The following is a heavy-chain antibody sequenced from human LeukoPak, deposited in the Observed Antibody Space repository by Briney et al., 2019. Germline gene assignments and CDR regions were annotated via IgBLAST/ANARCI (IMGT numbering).Heavy chain of an antibody. CDR1: GFPFSSYA. J-gene: IGHJ4*02. D-gene: IGHD5-12*01. CDR2: ISGSGDST. CDR3: ARVGCSGYDYDY. Sequence: GGSLRLSCEASGFPFSSYAMSWVRQTPGKGLEWVSVISGSGDSTYYADSVEGRCTSSRDNSKDALYLQMNSLRAEDTAVYYCARVGCSGYDYDYWGQGTLVTVSS. V-gene: IGHV3-23*01.